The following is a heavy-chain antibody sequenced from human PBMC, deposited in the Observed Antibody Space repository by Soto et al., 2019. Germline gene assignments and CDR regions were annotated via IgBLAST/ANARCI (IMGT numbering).Heavy chain of an antibody. CDR3: ARARQAVAARPDYYYYYDMDV. V-gene: IGHV4-34*01. CDR1: AGSFSGYP. CDR2: MSHSGSN. Sequence: LWLTGAADAGSFSGYPGCRIRQRPGKRLEWNGKMSHSGSNNYNPSLKSRDTISVDTSKTQFSLKLRSVTAADTAVYYCARARQAVAARPDYYYYYDMDVWGQGTTVTVSS. J-gene: IGHJ6*02. D-gene: IGHD6-6*01.